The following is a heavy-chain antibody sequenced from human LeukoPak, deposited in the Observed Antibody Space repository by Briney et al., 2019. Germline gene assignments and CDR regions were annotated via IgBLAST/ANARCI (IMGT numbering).Heavy chain of an antibody. CDR1: GYTFTNYY. J-gene: IGHJ4*02. CDR3: ASLYDIVGTTVDY. V-gene: IGHV1-2*06. D-gene: IGHD1-26*01. Sequence: ASVTVSFKTSGYTFTNYYIHWVRQAPGQGLEWMGRIDPNTGGTKSAKNFQGRVTMTRDTSISTAYMALSGLRSDDTAVYYCASLYDIVGTTVDYWGQGTLVTVSS. CDR2: IDPNTGGT.